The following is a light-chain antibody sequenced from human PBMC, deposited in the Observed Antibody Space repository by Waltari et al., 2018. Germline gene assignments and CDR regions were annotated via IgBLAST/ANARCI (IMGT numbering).Light chain of an antibody. CDR3: SSYTSSSTLVV. Sequence: QSALTQPASVSGSPGQSITISCTGTSSDVGGYNYVSWYQQYPGIAPKLLIYDVSNRPSGVCNRFSGSKSGNTASLTISGLQAEDEADYYCSSYTSSSTLVVFGGGTKLTVL. CDR1: SSDVGGYNY. CDR2: DVS. J-gene: IGLJ2*01. V-gene: IGLV2-14*01.